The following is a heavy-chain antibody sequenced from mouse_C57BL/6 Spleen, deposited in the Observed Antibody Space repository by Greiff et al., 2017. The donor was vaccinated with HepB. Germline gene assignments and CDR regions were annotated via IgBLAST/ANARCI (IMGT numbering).Heavy chain of an antibody. D-gene: IGHD2-1*01. V-gene: IGHV5-17*01. CDR2: ISSGSSTI. CDR3: ASPIDYGNLDYAMDY. Sequence: EVHLVESGGGLVKPGGSLKLSCAASGFTFSDYGMHWVRQAPEKGLEWVAYISSGSSTIYYADTVKGRLTISRDNAKNTLFLQMTSLRSEDTAMYYCASPIDYGNLDYAMDYWGQGTSVTVSS. CDR1: GFTFSDYG. J-gene: IGHJ4*01.